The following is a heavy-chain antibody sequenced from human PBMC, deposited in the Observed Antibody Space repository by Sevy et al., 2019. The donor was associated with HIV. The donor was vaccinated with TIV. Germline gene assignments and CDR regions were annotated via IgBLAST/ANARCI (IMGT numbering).Heavy chain of an antibody. V-gene: IGHV3-49*04. D-gene: IGHD5-12*01. CDR2: IRSKAYGGTT. Sequence: GGSLRLSCAASGFTFGDYAMSWVRQAPGKGLEWVGFIRSKAYGGTTEYAASVKGRFTISRDDSKSIAYLQMNSLKTEDTVVYYCTRASGYDFDYYYMDVWGKGTTVTVSS. CDR3: TRASGYDFDYYYMDV. CDR1: GFTFGDYA. J-gene: IGHJ6*03.